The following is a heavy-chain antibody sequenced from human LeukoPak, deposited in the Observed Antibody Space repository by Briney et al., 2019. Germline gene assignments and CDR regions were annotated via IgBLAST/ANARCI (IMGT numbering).Heavy chain of an antibody. CDR3: ARRYSHYYYMDV. J-gene: IGHJ6*03. CDR1: GGSISSYY. D-gene: IGHD1-1*01. CDR2: TYYSGST. V-gene: IGHV4-59*01. Sequence: SETLSLTCTISGGSISSYYWSWIRQPPGKGLEWIGYTYYSGSTNYNPSLKSRVTISVDTSKNQFSLKLSSVTAADTAVYYCARRYSHYYYMDVWGKGTTVTVSS.